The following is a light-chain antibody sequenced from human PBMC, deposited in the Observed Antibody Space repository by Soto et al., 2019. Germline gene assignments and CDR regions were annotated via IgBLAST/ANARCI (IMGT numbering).Light chain of an antibody. V-gene: IGKV3-20*01. CDR3: KKYGSSPQT. Sequence: EIVLTQSPGTLSLSPGESATLSCRASQSVRSSCLAWYQQKPGQAPRLLIYGASNRAIGIPGRFSGSVSGTSLTLSISRMVPEYFAMYYCKKYGSSPQTFGQGTRLDIK. CDR1: QSVRSSC. CDR2: GAS. J-gene: IGKJ5*01.